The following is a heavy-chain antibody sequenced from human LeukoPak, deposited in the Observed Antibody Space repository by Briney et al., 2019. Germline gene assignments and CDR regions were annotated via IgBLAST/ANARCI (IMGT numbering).Heavy chain of an antibody. D-gene: IGHD3-16*01. J-gene: IGHJ4*02. CDR2: TSFDGTNK. Sequence: GGSLRLSCAGSGFTFNYFAIHWVRQAPGKGLEWVAVTSFDGTNKYYADSVKGRFTISRDNSKNTLYLQMNSLRAEDTAVYYCAKDQGQEGEPAYFDYWGQGTLVTVSS. CDR3: AKDQGQEGEPAYFDY. CDR1: GFTFNYFA. V-gene: IGHV3-30-3*01.